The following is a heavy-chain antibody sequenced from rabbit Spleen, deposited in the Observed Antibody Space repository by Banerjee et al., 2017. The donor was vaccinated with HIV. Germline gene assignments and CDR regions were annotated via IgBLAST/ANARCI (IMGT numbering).Heavy chain of an antibody. Sequence: QSLEESGGGLVQPEGSLTLTCTASGFSFSGGYYMCWVRQAPGKGLQWIACINAVTGKAVYATWAKGRFTFSKTSSTTVTLQMTSLTAADTATYFCARGSAAMTMMITGFYLNLWGQGTLVTVS. CDR2: INAVTGKA. V-gene: IGHV1S40*01. CDR1: GFSFSGGYY. CDR3: ARGSAAMTMMITGFYLNL. J-gene: IGHJ4*01. D-gene: IGHD2-1*01.